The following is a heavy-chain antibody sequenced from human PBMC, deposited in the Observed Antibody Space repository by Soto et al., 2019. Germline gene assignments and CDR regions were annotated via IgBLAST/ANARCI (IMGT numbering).Heavy chain of an antibody. Sequence: QVQLVQSGAEVKKPGASVKVSCKASGYTFTSYYMHWVRQAPGQGLEWMGGIIPIFGTANYAQKFQGRVTITADESTSTAYMELSSLRSEDTAVYYCASDIAAAGITPGFDIWGQGTMVTVSS. CDR1: GYTFTSYY. CDR3: ASDIAAAGITPGFDI. CDR2: IIPIFGTA. V-gene: IGHV1-69*01. J-gene: IGHJ3*02. D-gene: IGHD6-13*01.